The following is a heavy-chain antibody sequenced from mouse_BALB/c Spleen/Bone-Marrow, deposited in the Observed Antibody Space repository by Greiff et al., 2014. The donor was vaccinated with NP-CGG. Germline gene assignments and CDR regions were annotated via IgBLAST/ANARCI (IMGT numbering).Heavy chain of an antibody. V-gene: IGHV2-9*02. J-gene: IGHJ4*01. CDR3: ARVTSSAVGAMDY. Sequence: ESGPGLVAPSQSLSITCTVSGFSLTNYGVHWVRQPPGKGLEWLGVIWAGGSTNYNSALTSRLSISKDNSKSQVFLKMISLQTDDTAMYYCARVTSSAVGAMDYWGQGTSVTVSS. CDR1: GFSLTNYG. CDR2: IWAGGST. D-gene: IGHD3-2*02.